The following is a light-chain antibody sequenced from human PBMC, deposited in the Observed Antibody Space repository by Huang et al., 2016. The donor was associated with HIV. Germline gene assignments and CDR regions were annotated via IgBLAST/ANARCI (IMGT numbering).Light chain of an antibody. Sequence: EIVLTQSPATLSMSPGERATLSCRASQNIGNKLALYQPEPGQAPRLLIYDSSTRATDIPARFSGSGSGTDFTLTISSLQSEDFALYYCQQYDKWPPLTFGGGTKVEIK. V-gene: IGKV3-15*01. CDR1: QNIGNK. CDR3: QQYDKWPPLT. CDR2: DSS. J-gene: IGKJ4*01.